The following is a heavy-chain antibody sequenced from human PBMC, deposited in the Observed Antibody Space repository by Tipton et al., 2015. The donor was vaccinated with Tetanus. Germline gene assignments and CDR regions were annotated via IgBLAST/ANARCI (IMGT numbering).Heavy chain of an antibody. CDR1: GGSFSGYY. V-gene: IGHV4-34*01. J-gene: IGHJ5*02. CDR2: IHPSGIV. Sequence: LRLSCAVYGGSFSGYYCTWIRQSPGKGLEWIGEIHPSGIVSYTPSLKSRVAILLDTSANQFSLKLTSVTAADTAVYYCARGEDQYKSGNHWGQGTPVTVSS. CDR3: ARGEDQYKSGNH. D-gene: IGHD1-1*01.